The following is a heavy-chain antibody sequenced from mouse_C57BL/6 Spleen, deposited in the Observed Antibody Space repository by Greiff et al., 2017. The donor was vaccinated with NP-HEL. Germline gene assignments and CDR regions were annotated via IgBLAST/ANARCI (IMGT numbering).Heavy chain of an antibody. V-gene: IGHV14-4*01. CDR3: TSVGWESGY. CDR2: IDPENGDT. D-gene: IGHD1-1*02. J-gene: IGHJ2*01. CDR1: GFNIKDDY. Sequence: VQLHQSGAELVRPGASVKLSCTASGFNIKDDYMHWVKQRPEQGLEWIGWIDPENGDTEYASKFQGKATITADTSSNTAYLQLSSLTSEDTAVYYCTSVGWESGYWGQGTTLTVSS.